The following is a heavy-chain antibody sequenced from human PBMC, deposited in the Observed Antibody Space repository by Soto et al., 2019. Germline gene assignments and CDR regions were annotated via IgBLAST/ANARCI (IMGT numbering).Heavy chain of an antibody. CDR3: AKYLPGELRPTCFDP. CDR2: IGGRGSST. V-gene: IGHV3-23*01. CDR1: GFTLSSYA. Sequence: EVQLLESGGGLVQPGGSLRLSCAASGFTLSSYAMAWVRQAPGKGLEWVSVIGGRGSSTYYAGSVKGRFTISRDNSKIMQYLQMNSLTAEDTAVYYCAKYLPGELRPTCFDPWGQGTLVTVSS. D-gene: IGHD1-26*01. J-gene: IGHJ5*02.